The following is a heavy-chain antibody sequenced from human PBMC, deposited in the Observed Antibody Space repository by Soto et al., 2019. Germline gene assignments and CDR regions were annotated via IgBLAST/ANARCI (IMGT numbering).Heavy chain of an antibody. D-gene: IGHD2-2*01. Sequence: SETLSLTCTFSVGSISSGGYYCSWFRQHPWKGLEWIGYIYYSGSTYYNPSLKSRVTISVDTSKNQFSLKLSSVTAADTAVYYCASGKIVVVPNALYGMDVWGQGPTVNVS. J-gene: IGHJ6*02. V-gene: IGHV4-31*03. CDR1: VGSISSGGYY. CDR3: ASGKIVVVPNALYGMDV. CDR2: IYYSGST.